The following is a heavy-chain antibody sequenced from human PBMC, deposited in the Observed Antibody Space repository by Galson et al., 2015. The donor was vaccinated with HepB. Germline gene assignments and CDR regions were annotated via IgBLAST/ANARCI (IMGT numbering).Heavy chain of an antibody. CDR2: IRSKASNCAT. CDR1: GFTFSDSA. Sequence: SLRLSCAASGFTFSDSAIHWVRQTSGKGLEWVGRIRSKASNCATAYAASLKGRFTISRDDSKNTAYLHMKSLKTEDTAVNYCTRLGDLSGYGSSWGQGTLVTVSS. J-gene: IGHJ4*02. D-gene: IGHD6-13*01. CDR3: TRLGDLSGYGSS. V-gene: IGHV3-73*01.